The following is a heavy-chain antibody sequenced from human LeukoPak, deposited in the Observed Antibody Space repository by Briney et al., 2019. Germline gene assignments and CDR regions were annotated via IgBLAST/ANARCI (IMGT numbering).Heavy chain of an antibody. CDR2: INHSGST. D-gene: IGHD6-13*01. CDR3: ARGRRRAAGKRYYGMDV. CDR1: GGSFSGYY. V-gene: IGHV4-34*01. Sequence: PSETLSLTCAVCGGSFSGYYWSWLRQPPGKGLEWIGEINHSGSTNYNPSLKSRVTVSVDTSKNQFSLKLSSVTAADTAVYYCARGRRRAAGKRYYGMDVWGQGTTVTVSS. J-gene: IGHJ6*02.